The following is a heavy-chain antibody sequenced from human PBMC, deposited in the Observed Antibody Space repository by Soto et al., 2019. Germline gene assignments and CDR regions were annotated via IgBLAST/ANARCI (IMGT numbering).Heavy chain of an antibody. J-gene: IGHJ6*03. V-gene: IGHV3-73*01. Sequence: GGSLRLSCAASGFTFSGSAMHWVRQASGKGLEWVGRIRSKANSYATAYAASVKGRFTISRDDSKNTAYLQMNSLKTEDTAVYYCTRLPITMVRGVIGLTERTNYYYMDVWGKGTTVTVSS. CDR1: GFTFSGSA. CDR2: IRSKANSYAT. CDR3: TRLPITMVRGVIGLTERTNYYYMDV. D-gene: IGHD3-10*01.